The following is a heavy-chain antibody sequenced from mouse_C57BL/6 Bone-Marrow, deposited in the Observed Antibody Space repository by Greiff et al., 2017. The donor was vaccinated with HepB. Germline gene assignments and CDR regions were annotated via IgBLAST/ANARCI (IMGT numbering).Heavy chain of an antibody. CDR3: ARRGSYDYDDLHYYAMDY. D-gene: IGHD2-4*01. V-gene: IGHV5-6*02. CDR1: GFTFSSYG. J-gene: IGHJ4*01. Sequence: DVKLVESGGDLVKPGGSLKLSCAASGFTFSSYGMSWVRQTPDKRLEWVATISSGGSYTYYPDSVKGRFTISRDNAKNTLYLQMSSLKSEDTAMYYCARRGSYDYDDLHYYAMDYWGQGTSVTVSS. CDR2: ISSGGSYT.